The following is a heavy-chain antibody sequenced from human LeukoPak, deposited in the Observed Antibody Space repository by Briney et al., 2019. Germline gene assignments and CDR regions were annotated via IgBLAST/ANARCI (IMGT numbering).Heavy chain of an antibody. D-gene: IGHD3-22*01. CDR3: ARESPMIVVVTEGFDY. J-gene: IGHJ4*02. CDR2: INPSGGST. CDR1: GYTFTGYY. Sequence: ASVKVSCKASGYTFTGYYMHWVRQAPGQGLEWMGIINPSGGSTSYAQKFQGRVTMTRDASTSTVYMELSSLRSEDTAVYYCARESPMIVVVTEGFDYWGQGTLVTVSS. V-gene: IGHV1-46*01.